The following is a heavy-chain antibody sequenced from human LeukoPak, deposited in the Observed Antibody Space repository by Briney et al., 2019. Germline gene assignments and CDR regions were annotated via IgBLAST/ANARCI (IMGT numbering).Heavy chain of an antibody. CDR1: GFTFTNYA. J-gene: IGHJ5*02. CDR3: AKDQGSSGFSRGRWFDP. V-gene: IGHV3-30*18. D-gene: IGHD6-19*01. CDR2: ISYDGPNK. Sequence: PGGSLRLSCAASGFTFTNYAMHWVRQAPGKGLEWVAVISYDGPNKYYADSVKGRFTISRDNSKNTLYLQMNSLRAEDTAVYYCAKDQGSSGFSRGRWFDPWGQGTLVTVSS.